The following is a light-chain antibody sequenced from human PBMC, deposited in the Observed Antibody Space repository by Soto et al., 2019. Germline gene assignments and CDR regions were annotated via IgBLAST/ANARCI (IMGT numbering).Light chain of an antibody. CDR1: QSISSW. V-gene: IGKV1-5*01. CDR3: QQTSSAPFT. CDR2: DAA. Sequence: DIQMTQSPSTLSASVGDRVTITCRASQSISSWLAWYQQKPGKAPKLLIFDAASLQSGVPSRFSGGRSRTDFTLTITSLQPEDFATYYCQQTSSAPFTFGPGTKVDIK. J-gene: IGKJ3*01.